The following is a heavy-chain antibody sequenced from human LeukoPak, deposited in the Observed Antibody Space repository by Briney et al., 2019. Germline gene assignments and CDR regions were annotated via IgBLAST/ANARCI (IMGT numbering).Heavy chain of an antibody. J-gene: IGHJ4*02. D-gene: IGHD3-22*01. Sequence: GGPLRLSCAASGFTFSSYAMSWVRQAPGKGLEWVAVISYDGSNKYYADSVKGRFTISRDNSKNTLYLQMNSLRAEDTAVYYCARDLGDGIVVVTPFDYWGQGTLVTVSS. CDR1: GFTFSSYA. CDR3: ARDLGDGIVVVTPFDY. CDR2: ISYDGSNK. V-gene: IGHV3-30-3*01.